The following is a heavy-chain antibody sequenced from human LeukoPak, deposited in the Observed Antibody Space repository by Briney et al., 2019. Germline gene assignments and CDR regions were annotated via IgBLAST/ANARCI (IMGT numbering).Heavy chain of an antibody. V-gene: IGHV4-59*01. CDR2: IYDSGST. Sequence: SETLSLTCTVSGGSISSYYWSWIRQPPGKGLEWIGFIYDSGSTNYDPSLKSRVTISVDTSKNQFSLKLRSVTAADTAVHYCARAFWGSGIDYWGQGTLVTVSS. CDR1: GGSISSYY. CDR3: ARAFWGSGIDY. D-gene: IGHD3-16*01. J-gene: IGHJ4*02.